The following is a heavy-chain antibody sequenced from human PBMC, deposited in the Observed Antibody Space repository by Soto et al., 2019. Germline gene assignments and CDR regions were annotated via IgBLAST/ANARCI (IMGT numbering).Heavy chain of an antibody. CDR1: GYIFSTYG. J-gene: IGHJ2*01. CDR3: AGLNSLPYDSRGYEPRYWYFDL. Sequence: QVQLVQSGAEVKKPGASVKVSCKAPGYIFSTYGITWVRQAPGQGLEWMGWITTYNGDTNFAQKFQGRVTKTADTSTNTVYLELRSLTSDDTAIYYCAGLNSLPYDSRGYEPRYWYFDLWGRGTLVTVSS. CDR2: ITTYNGDT. V-gene: IGHV1-18*01. D-gene: IGHD6-25*01.